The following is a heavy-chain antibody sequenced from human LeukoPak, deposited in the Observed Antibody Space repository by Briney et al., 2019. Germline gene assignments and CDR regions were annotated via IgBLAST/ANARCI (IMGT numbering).Heavy chain of an antibody. D-gene: IGHD3-10*01. CDR2: ISGSSGST. V-gene: IGHV3-23*01. Sequence: GGSVRLSCAASGCTFSSYGMSWVRQAPGKGLEWVSAISGSSGSTYYADSVKGQFTISRDNSKNTLYLQMNSLRAEDTAVYYCAKVSYAWCGEPIRGNLDYWGQGTLVTVSS. CDR1: GCTFSSYG. CDR3: AKVSYAWCGEPIRGNLDY. J-gene: IGHJ4*02.